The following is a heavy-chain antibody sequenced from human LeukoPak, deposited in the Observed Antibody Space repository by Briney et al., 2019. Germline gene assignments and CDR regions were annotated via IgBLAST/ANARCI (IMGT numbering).Heavy chain of an antibody. CDR2: IYHNGIT. CDR3: ARMSRFSWTPYYFDY. V-gene: IGHV4-59*01. D-gene: IGHD3/OR15-3a*01. J-gene: IGHJ4*02. Sequence: PSETLSLTCTVSGDSISSFYWSWIRQPPGKGLEWIGYIYHNGITNYNPFLKSRVTISIDTSKTQFSLKLSSVTAADTAVYYCARMSRFSWTPYYFDYWSQGTPVIVSS. CDR1: GDSISSFY.